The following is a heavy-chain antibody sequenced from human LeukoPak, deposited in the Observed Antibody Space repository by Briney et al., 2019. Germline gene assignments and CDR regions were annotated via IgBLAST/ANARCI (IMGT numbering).Heavy chain of an antibody. D-gene: IGHD2-2*01. CDR2: INSDGSST. V-gene: IGHV3-74*01. J-gene: IGHJ4*02. CDR1: GFTFSSYW. CDR3: ERWYPGFCSSTSCYGGDYLDY. Sequence: GGSLRLSCAASGFTFSSYWMHWVRQAPGKGLVWVSRINSDGSSTSYADSVKGRFTISRDNAKNTLYLQMNSLRAEDTAVYYCERWYPGFCSSTSCYGGDYLDYGGQGTLVTVSS.